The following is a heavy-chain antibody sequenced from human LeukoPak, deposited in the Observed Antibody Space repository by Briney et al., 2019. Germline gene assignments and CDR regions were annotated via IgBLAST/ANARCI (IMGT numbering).Heavy chain of an antibody. V-gene: IGHV4-59*01. CDR3: ARLQYRYYYMDV. J-gene: IGHJ6*03. CDR2: IYYSGST. CDR1: GGSISSYY. D-gene: IGHD4-11*01. Sequence: PSETLSLTCTVSGGSISSYYWSWIRQPPGKGLEWIGYIYYSGSTNYNPSLKSRVTISVDTSKNQFSLKLSSATAADTAVYYCARLQYRYYYMDVWGKGTPVTVSS.